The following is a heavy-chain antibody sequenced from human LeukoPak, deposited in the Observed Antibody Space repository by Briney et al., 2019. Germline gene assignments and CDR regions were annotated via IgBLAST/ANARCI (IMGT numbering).Heavy chain of an antibody. CDR1: GYTFTSDY. J-gene: IGHJ4*02. D-gene: IGHD3-3*01. CDR3: ARGSRFLDY. V-gene: IGHV1-46*01. Sequence: RASVKVSCKASGYTFTSDYIHWVRQAPGQGLEWLGIISPSGGRTTYGQNFQGRVTMTRDTSTSTVYMELSSLRSEDTAVYYCARGSRFLDYWGQGTLVTVSS. CDR2: ISPSGGRT.